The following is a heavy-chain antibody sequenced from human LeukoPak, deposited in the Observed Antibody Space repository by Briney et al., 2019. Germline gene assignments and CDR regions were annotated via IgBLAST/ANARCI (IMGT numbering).Heavy chain of an antibody. D-gene: IGHD4-17*01. CDR3: AKDGADGAFDY. Sequence: GGSLRLSCAASGFTFSSYGMHWVRQAPGKGLEWVAVISYDGSNKYYADSVKGRFTISRDNSKNTLYLQMNSLRAEDTAVYYCAKDGADGAFDYWGQGTLVTVSS. CDR1: GFTFSSYG. J-gene: IGHJ4*02. V-gene: IGHV3-30*18. CDR2: ISYDGSNK.